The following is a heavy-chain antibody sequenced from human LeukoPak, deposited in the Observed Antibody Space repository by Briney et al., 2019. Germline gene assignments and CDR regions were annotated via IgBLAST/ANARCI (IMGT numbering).Heavy chain of an antibody. D-gene: IGHD5-12*01. V-gene: IGHV5-51*01. J-gene: IGHJ4*02. CDR2: IYPGDSDT. CDR3: ARPSVATMAFDY. Sequence: KGGESLKISCKGSGYSFTNYWIVWVRQMPGKGLEWMGIIYPGDSDTRYSPSFQGQVTISADKSISTAYLQWSSLKASDTAIYYCARPSVATMAFDYWGQGTLVTVSS. CDR1: GYSFTNYW.